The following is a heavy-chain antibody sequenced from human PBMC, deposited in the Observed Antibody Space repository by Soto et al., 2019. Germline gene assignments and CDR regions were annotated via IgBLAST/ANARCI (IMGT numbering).Heavy chain of an antibody. CDR2: LDPEDGET. V-gene: IGHV1-24*01. D-gene: IGHD6-13*01. CDR1: GYTLTELS. CDR3: ATISDSSSWNTPFDY. Sequence: ASVKVSCKVSGYTLTELSMHWVRQAPGKGLEWMGGLDPEDGETIYAQKFQGRVTMTEDTSTDTAYMELSSLRSEDTAVYYCATISDSSSWNTPFDYWGQGTLVTVYS. J-gene: IGHJ4*02.